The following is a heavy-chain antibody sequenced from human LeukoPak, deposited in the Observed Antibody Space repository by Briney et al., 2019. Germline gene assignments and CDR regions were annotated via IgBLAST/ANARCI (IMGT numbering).Heavy chain of an antibody. D-gene: IGHD6-13*01. Sequence: SETLSLTCTASGGSISNYYWTWIRQPAGKGLEWIGRIYTTGSTNYNPSLRSRVTISADTSKNQFSLKLSSVTAADTAVYFCARHRVPAAATSFDYWGQGTLVTVSS. J-gene: IGHJ4*02. V-gene: IGHV4-4*07. CDR2: IYTTGST. CDR1: GGSISNYY. CDR3: ARHRVPAAATSFDY.